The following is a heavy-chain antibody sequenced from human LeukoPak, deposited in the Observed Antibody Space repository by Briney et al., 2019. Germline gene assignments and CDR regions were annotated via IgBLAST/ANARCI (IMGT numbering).Heavy chain of an antibody. D-gene: IGHD6-13*01. CDR1: GFTFSNYG. CDR3: ARDLTQLALFDY. Sequence: AGGSLRLSCAASGFTFSNYGMHWVRQAPGKGPEWVAVIWYDGSNKYYADSVKGRFTLSRDNSKNTLFLQMNSLRPEDTAVYFCARDLTQLALFDYWGQGTLVTVSS. V-gene: IGHV3-33*01. CDR2: IWYDGSNK. J-gene: IGHJ4*02.